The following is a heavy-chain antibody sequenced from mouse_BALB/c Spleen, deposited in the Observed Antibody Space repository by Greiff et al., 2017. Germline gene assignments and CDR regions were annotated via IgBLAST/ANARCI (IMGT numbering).Heavy chain of an antibody. V-gene: IGHV1-18*01. CDR2: INPNNGGT. CDR3: ARWDTTVEGAWFAY. CDR1: GYTFTDYN. Sequence: EVQLQQSGPELVKPGASVKIPCKASGYTFTDYNMDWVKQSHGKSLEWIGDINPNNGGTIYNQKFKGKATLTVDKSSSTAYMELRSLTSEDSAVYYCARWDTTVEGAWFAYWGQGTLVTVSA. J-gene: IGHJ3*01. D-gene: IGHD1-1*01.